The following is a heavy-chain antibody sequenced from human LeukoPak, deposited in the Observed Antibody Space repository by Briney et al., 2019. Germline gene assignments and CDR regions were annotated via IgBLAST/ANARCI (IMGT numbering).Heavy chain of an antibody. V-gene: IGHV4-59*01. Sequence: SETLSLTCTVSGGSISSYYWSWIRQPPGKGLGWIGYIYYSGSTNYNPSLKSRVTISVDTSKNQFSLKLTSVTAADPAVFSCVRGSTHAFDSWGQGTMVTVSS. CDR1: GGSISSYY. CDR3: VRGSTHAFDS. J-gene: IGHJ3*02. CDR2: IYYSGST. D-gene: IGHD6-13*01.